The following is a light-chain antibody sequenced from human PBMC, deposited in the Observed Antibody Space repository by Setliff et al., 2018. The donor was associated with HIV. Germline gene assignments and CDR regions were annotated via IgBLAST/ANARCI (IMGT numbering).Light chain of an antibody. V-gene: IGLV2-11*01. J-gene: IGLJ1*01. CDR2: DVS. Sequence: QSVLAQPPSVSGSPGQSVTISCTGTSSDVGTYDYVSWYQQHPGKAPKVMIYDVSRRPSGVPDRFSGSKSGNTASLTISGLQAEDEADYYCCSYAGSYRYVFGTGTKVTVL. CDR3: CSYAGSYRYV. CDR1: SSDVGTYDY.